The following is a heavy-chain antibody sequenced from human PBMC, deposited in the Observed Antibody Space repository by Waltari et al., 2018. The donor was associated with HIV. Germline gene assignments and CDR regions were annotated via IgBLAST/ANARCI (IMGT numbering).Heavy chain of an antibody. V-gene: IGHV3-64*01. CDR1: GFPFSNYP. CDR2: ITSDGDTT. J-gene: IGHJ4*02. CDR3: VRDSSGYYGHFDY. D-gene: IGHD6-19*01. Sequence: EVQLVESGGGLVQPGGSLRLSCAASGFPFSNYPMHWVRQAPGKGLEYLSAITSDGDTTYYVNSVKGRFTISRDNSKNTLYLQMGSLRAEDMAVFYCVRDSSGYYGHFDYWGQGTLVTVSS.